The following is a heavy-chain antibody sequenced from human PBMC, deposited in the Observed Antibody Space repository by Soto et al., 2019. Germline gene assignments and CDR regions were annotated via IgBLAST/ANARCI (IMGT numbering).Heavy chain of an antibody. V-gene: IGHV3-30*18. Sequence: VQMVESGGGVVQPGKSLRLSCETSGFTFKFYGMHWVRQAPGKGLECVAVISHDGNTHYYADSVKGRFTISRDNSKNPPYLLMNSLRLDDSSTYYCAKDRGGDCPDNSCYFGADYWCQGALVTVSS. CDR3: AKDRGGDCPDNSCYFGADY. J-gene: IGHJ4*02. CDR1: GFTFKFYG. D-gene: IGHD2-2*01. CDR2: ISHDGNTH.